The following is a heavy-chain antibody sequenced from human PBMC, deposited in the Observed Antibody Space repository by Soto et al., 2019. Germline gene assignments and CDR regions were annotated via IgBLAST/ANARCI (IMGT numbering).Heavy chain of an antibody. V-gene: IGHV4-34*01. CDR3: AGQIAAAGTDTDV. Sequence: SETLSLTCAVYGGSFSGYYWSWIRQPPGKGLEWIGEINHSGSTNYNPSLKSRVTISVDTSKNQFSLKLSSVTAADTAVYYCAGQIAAAGTDTDVWGKGTTVTVSS. CDR1: GGSFSGYY. J-gene: IGHJ6*04. CDR2: INHSGST. D-gene: IGHD6-13*01.